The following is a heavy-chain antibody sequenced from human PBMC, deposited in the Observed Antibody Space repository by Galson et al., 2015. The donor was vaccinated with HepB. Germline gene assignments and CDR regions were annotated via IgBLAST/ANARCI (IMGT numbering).Heavy chain of an antibody. Sequence: SLRLSCAVSGFTVRSHYMTWVRQAPGKGLECVSVMYAGGDTTYADSVTGRFTLSRDNSKNTVYLQMNSLRGGDTAVYYCATSTKWSGYFDYWGRGTLATVSS. CDR3: ATSTKWSGYFDY. J-gene: IGHJ4*01. D-gene: IGHD2-15*01. CDR2: MYAGGDT. V-gene: IGHV3-53*01. CDR1: GFTVRSHY.